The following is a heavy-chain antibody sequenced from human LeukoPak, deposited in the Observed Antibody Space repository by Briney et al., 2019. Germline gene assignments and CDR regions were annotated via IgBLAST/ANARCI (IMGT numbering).Heavy chain of an antibody. CDR3: ATYTNWVAGDV. Sequence: GGCLRLSCGPSGVTFNKSWMSWVRQAPGKGPEWVASIKDDGSETFHADSVRGRFTISRDSARGTLYVQMNTLRAEDTAVYYCATYTNWVAGDVWGQGTTVTVSS. V-gene: IGHV3-7*01. CDR2: IKDDGSET. CDR1: GVTFNKSW. D-gene: IGHD7-27*01. J-gene: IGHJ6*02.